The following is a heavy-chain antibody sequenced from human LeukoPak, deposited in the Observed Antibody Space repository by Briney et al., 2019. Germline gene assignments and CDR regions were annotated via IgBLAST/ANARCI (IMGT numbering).Heavy chain of an antibody. Sequence: PGGSLRLSCAASGFTFSSYGMHWVRQAPGKGLEWVAFIRFDGSNKYYADSVKGRFTISRDNSKNTLYLQMNSLRAEDTAVYYCAKEKEPYCTSTSCYLGLGYWGQGTLVTVSS. CDR2: IRFDGSNK. D-gene: IGHD2-2*01. CDR1: GFTFSSYG. J-gene: IGHJ4*02. V-gene: IGHV3-30*02. CDR3: AKEKEPYCTSTSCYLGLGY.